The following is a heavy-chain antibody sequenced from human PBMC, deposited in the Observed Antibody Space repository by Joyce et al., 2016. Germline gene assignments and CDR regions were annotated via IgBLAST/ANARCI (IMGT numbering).Heavy chain of an antibody. J-gene: IGHJ3*02. CDR2: IKSLGNT. Sequence: QVQIQQWGAGLLKPSETLSLTCTVCDASFSAYYWHWIRQSPGKGPEWIGDIKSLGNTAYNPSRQSRVTISVDTSKNRISLNLASVTAADTAVYFCARGRLIGGEHRTITLDIWGQGTMVTVSS. V-gene: IGHV4-34*01. CDR1: DASFSAYY. D-gene: IGHD3-16*01. CDR3: ARGRLIGGEHRTITLDI.